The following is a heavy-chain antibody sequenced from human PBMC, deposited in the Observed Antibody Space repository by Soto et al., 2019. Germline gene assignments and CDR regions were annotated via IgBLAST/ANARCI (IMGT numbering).Heavy chain of an antibody. CDR1: GGTFSSYA. D-gene: IGHD3-22*01. CDR3: ARGSYYYDSSGYPAGMDV. Sequence: GASGKVSCKASGGTFSSYAISWVRQAPGQGLEWMGGIIPIFGTANYAQKFQGRVTITADESTSTAYMELSSLRSEDTAVHYCARGSYYYDSSGYPAGMDVWGQGTTVTVSS. CDR2: IIPIFGTA. J-gene: IGHJ6*02. V-gene: IGHV1-69*13.